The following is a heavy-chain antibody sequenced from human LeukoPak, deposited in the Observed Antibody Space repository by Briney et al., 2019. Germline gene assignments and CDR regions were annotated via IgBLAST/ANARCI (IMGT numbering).Heavy chain of an antibody. Sequence: SETLSLTCAVYGGSFSGYYWSWIRQPPGEGLEWIGEINHSGSTNYNPSLKSRVTISVDTSKNQFSLKLSSVTAADTAVYYCARVTPRTTVVTPWFDPWGQGTLVTVSS. J-gene: IGHJ5*02. CDR2: INHSGST. D-gene: IGHD4-23*01. CDR3: ARVTPRTTVVTPWFDP. CDR1: GGSFSGYY. V-gene: IGHV4-34*01.